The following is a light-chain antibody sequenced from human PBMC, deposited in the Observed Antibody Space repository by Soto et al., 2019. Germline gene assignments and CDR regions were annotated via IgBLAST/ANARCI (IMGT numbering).Light chain of an antibody. V-gene: IGLV1-44*01. CDR1: SSNIGSNT. CDR2: SNN. CDR3: AAWDDSPNGV. Sequence: QSALTQPPSASGTPGQRVTISCSGSSSNIGSNTVNWYQQLPGTAPKLLIYSNNQRPSGVPDRFSGSKSGTSASLAISGLQSEDEADSSCAAWDDSPNGVFGTGTKVPVL. J-gene: IGLJ1*01.